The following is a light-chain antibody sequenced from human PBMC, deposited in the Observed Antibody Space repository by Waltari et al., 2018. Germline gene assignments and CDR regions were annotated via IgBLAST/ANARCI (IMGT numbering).Light chain of an antibody. CDR1: SSNIGSNY. V-gene: IGLV1-47*01. CDR3: AAWDDSLSGRV. CDR2: RNN. J-gene: IGLJ3*02. Sequence: QSVLTQPPSASGTPGQRVTISWSGSSSNIGSNYVYWYQQPPGTAPKLLIYRNNQRPSGVPDRFSGSKSGTAASLAISGLRSEDEADYYGAAWDDSLSGRVVGGGTKLTVL.